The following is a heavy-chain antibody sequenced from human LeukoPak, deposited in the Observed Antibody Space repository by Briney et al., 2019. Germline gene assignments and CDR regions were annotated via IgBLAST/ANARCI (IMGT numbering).Heavy chain of an antibody. CDR2: IYYSGST. CDR1: GGSISSYY. J-gene: IGHJ4*02. CDR3: ARDLYCSSTSCSDY. Sequence: SETLSLTCTVSGGSISSYYWSWIRQPPGKGLEWIGYIYYSGSTNYNPSLKSRVTISVDTSKNQFSLKLSSVTAADTAVYYCARDLYCSSTSCSDYWGQGTLVTVSS. D-gene: IGHD2-2*01. V-gene: IGHV4-59*01.